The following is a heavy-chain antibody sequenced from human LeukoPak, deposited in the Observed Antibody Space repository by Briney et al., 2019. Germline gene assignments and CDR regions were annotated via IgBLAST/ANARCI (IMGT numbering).Heavy chain of an antibody. J-gene: IGHJ4*02. V-gene: IGHV1-18*01. Sequence: GASVKVSCKASGGTFSSYAISWVRQAPGQGLEWMGWISAYNGNTNYAQKLQGRVTMTTDTSTSTAYMELRSLRSDDTAVYYCARDHSGSYIRNPIYDYWGQGTLVTVSS. CDR3: ARDHSGSYIRNPIYDY. CDR1: GGTFSSYA. CDR2: ISAYNGNT. D-gene: IGHD1-26*01.